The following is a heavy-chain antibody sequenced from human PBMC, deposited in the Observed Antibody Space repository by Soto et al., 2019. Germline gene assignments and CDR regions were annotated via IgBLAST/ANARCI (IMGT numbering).Heavy chain of an antibody. CDR3: ARHPSLYRHLEF. J-gene: IGHJ4*02. CDR1: GASITSGNYY. D-gene: IGHD4-4*01. CDR2: MFYRGTT. V-gene: IGHV4-39*01. Sequence: QLQLQESGPRLVKPSETLSLICSVSGASITSGNYYWAWIRQPPGKGLEWIGSMFYRGTTHYNSSLETRVSISADMAKNQISLNLNSVTAADTAIYFCARHPSLYRHLEFWGQGILVTVSS.